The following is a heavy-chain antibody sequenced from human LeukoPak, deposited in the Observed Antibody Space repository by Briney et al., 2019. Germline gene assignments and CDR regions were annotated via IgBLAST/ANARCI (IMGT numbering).Heavy chain of an antibody. CDR2: ISGSGGNT. Sequence: PGGSLRLSCAASGFTFSSYAMSWVRQAPGKGLEWVSVISGSGGNTYYADSVKGRFTISRDNSKNTLYLQMNSLRAEGTAVYYREKAAPYYFDYWGQGTLVTVSS. D-gene: IGHD2-15*01. CDR3: EKAAPYYFDY. CDR1: GFTFSSYA. V-gene: IGHV3-23*01. J-gene: IGHJ4*02.